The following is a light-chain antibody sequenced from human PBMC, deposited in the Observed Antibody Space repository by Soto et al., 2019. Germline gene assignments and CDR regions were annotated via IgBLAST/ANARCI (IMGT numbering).Light chain of an antibody. J-gene: IGKJ4*01. CDR2: LAS. Sequence: DIVMTQSPDSLAVSLDERATINCKSSQRVLYSSNNLNYLAWYQQRPGQPPKLLIYLASTRESGVPDRFSGSGSGTDFTLTISSLQAEDVAIYYCQQYYSTPTFGGGTNVAIK. CDR1: QRVLYSSNNLNY. V-gene: IGKV4-1*01. CDR3: QQYYSTPT.